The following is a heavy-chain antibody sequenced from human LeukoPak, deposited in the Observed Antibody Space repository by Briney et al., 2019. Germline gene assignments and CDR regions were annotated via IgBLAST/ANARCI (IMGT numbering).Heavy chain of an antibody. V-gene: IGHV4-59*01. CDR3: ARDRGGGVIDY. CDR1: GGSISSYY. Sequence: SETLSLTCTVSGGSISSYYWSWIRQPPGKGLEWIGYIYCSGSTNYNPSLKSRVTISVDTSKNQFSLKLSSVTAADTAVYYCARDRGGGVIDYWGQGTLVTVSS. D-gene: IGHD3-16*01. CDR2: IYCSGST. J-gene: IGHJ4*02.